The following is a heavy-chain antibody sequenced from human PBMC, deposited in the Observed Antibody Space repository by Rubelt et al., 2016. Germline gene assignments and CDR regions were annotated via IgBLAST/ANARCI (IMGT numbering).Heavy chain of an antibody. J-gene: IGHJ4*02. D-gene: IGHD2/OR15-2a*01. Sequence: QVQLRQWGAGLLKPSETLSLTCDVYGGSLTDFYWNWIRQTPGKGLEWIGDITHSGTTNYNPSLKSRVTISVDTSKKQFPRKLTAVTAADTAVYYWARGGLRVGRAQHFWSQGTLVTVSS. CDR2: ITHSGTT. CDR1: GGSLTDFY. V-gene: IGHV4-34*02. CDR3: ARGGLRVGRAQHF.